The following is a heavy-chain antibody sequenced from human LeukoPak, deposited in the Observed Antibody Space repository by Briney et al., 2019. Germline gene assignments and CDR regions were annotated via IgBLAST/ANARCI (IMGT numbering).Heavy chain of an antibody. J-gene: IGHJ5*02. V-gene: IGHV1-8*01. Sequence: GASVKVSCKASGYTFTSYDINWVRQATGQGLEWMGWMNPNSGNTGYAQKFQGRVTMTRNTSISTAYMELSSLRSEDTAVYYCARAASMVVPAASFDPWGRGTLVTVSS. CDR3: ARAASMVVPAASFDP. CDR1: GYTFTSYD. D-gene: IGHD2-2*01. CDR2: MNPNSGNT.